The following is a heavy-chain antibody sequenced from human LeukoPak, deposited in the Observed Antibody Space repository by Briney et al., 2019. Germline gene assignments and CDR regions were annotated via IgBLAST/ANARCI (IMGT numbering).Heavy chain of an antibody. D-gene: IGHD6-13*01. J-gene: IGHJ2*01. V-gene: IGHV4-4*07. Sequence: SETLSLTCTVSGGSISSYYWSWIRQPAGKGLEWIGRIDTSGNTNYKPSLKSRVTMSVDTSKKQLSLKLSSVTAADTAVYYCARVSSSWYQDWYFDLWGRGTLVTVSS. CDR3: ARVSSSWYQDWYFDL. CDR2: IDTSGNT. CDR1: GGSISSYY.